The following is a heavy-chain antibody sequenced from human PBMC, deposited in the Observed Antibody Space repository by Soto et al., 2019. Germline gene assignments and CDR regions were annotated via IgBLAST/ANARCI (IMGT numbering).Heavy chain of an antibody. CDR2: ITGTGGNT. V-gene: IGHV3-23*01. CDR1: GFPLSTYG. Sequence: EVQLLESGGGLVQPGGSLRLSCAASGFPLSTYGMTWVRQAPGKGLKWVSAITGTGGNTYYVDSVKGRFTSSRDNSKNMLYLQMNSLRVEDTAVYYCARIRGYWYGLDVWGQGTTVTVSS. J-gene: IGHJ6*02. CDR3: ARIRGYWYGLDV.